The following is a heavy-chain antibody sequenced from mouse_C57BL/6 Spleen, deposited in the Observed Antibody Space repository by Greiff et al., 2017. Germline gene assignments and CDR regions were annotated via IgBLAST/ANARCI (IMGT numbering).Heavy chain of an antibody. D-gene: IGHD3-3*01. CDR3: ARGEGWDFDY. CDR1: GYTFTSYW. Sequence: QVHLQQPGAELVKPGSSVKMSCKASGYTFTSYWIPWVKQRPGQGLEWIGDIYPASGSTNYNEKFKSKATLTVDTSSSTAYLQLSSRTSEDSAVYYCARGEGWDFDYGGQGTTLTVSS. J-gene: IGHJ2*01. V-gene: IGHV1-55*01. CDR2: IYPASGST.